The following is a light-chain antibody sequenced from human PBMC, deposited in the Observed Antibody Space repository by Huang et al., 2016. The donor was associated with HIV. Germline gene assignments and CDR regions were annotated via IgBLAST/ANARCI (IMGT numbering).Light chain of an antibody. J-gene: IGKJ1*01. V-gene: IGKV3-20*01. CDR2: AAS. CDR1: QSVKSNS. Sequence: ETVLTQSPGTLSLSPGERASLSCRASQSVKSNSIAWYQQKGGQAPRLLIYAASSRATGIPDRFSGSGSGTDFTLSIRRLEPEDFAVYYCQQYGSSPFTFGHGTKVEIK. CDR3: QQYGSSPFT.